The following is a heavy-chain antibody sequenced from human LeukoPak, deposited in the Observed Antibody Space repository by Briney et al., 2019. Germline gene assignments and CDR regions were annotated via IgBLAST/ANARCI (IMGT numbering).Heavy chain of an antibody. Sequence: ASVKVSCKASGYTFTGYYIHWVRQAPGQGLQWMGWINPNSGGTNYAQNFQGRVTLTRDTSISTAYMELSRLRFDDTAVYYCARVKGDSGGYYDPNSFDYWGQGTLVTVSS. J-gene: IGHJ4*02. D-gene: IGHD3-22*01. CDR3: ARVKGDSGGYYDPNSFDY. CDR2: INPNSGGT. CDR1: GYTFTGYY. V-gene: IGHV1-2*02.